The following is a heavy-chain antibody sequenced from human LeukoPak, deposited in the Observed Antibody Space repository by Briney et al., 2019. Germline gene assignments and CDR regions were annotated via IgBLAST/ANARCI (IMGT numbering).Heavy chain of an antibody. J-gene: IGHJ4*02. CDR2: INPNSDDT. V-gene: IGHV1-2*02. Sequence: GASVKVSCKASGYTFTVNFIHWLRQAPGQGLEWMGWINPNSDDTNYSQKFRGRVTMTRDTSISAAYMELSSLTSDDTAVYYCARTYSRGRFDSWGQGSLVSVSS. CDR3: ARTYSRGRFDS. D-gene: IGHD5-18*01. CDR1: GYTFTVNF.